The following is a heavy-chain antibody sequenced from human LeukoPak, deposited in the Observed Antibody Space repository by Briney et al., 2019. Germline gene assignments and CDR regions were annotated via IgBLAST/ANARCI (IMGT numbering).Heavy chain of an antibody. CDR2: ISGSGGST. Sequence: PGGSLRLSCAASGFTLSSYAMSWVRQAPGKGLEWVSAISGSGGSTYYADSVKGRFTISRDNSKSTLYLQMNSLRAEDTAVYYCAKDAAGDYDILTGYDYWGQGTLVTVSS. J-gene: IGHJ4*02. D-gene: IGHD3-9*01. V-gene: IGHV3-23*01. CDR1: GFTLSSYA. CDR3: AKDAAGDYDILTGYDY.